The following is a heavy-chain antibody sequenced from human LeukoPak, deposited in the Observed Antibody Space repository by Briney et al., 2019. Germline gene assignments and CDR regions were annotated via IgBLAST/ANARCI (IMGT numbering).Heavy chain of an antibody. V-gene: IGHV1-8*01. Sequence: ASVKVSCKASGYTFTSYDINWVRRATGQGLEWMGWMNPNSGNTGYAQKFQGRVTMTRNTSISTAYMELSSLMSEDTAVYYCARGAPENPIAAAYWGKGTLVTVSS. CDR1: GYTFTSYD. CDR3: ARGAPENPIAAAY. J-gene: IGHJ4*02. CDR2: MNPNSGNT. D-gene: IGHD6-13*01.